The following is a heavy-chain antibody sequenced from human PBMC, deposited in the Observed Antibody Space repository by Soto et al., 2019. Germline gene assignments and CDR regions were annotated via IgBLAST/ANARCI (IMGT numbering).Heavy chain of an antibody. D-gene: IGHD3-9*01. CDR3: ARGEFLRYFDWLLQNWFDP. CDR2: IYYTGST. Sequence: SETLSLTCTVSGGSISTYYWSWIRQPPGKGLEWIGYIYYTGSTNYNPSLKSRVTISVDTSKNQFSLKLSSVTAADTAVYYCARGEFLRYFDWLLQNWFDPWGQGTLVTVSS. J-gene: IGHJ5*02. CDR1: GGSISTYY. V-gene: IGHV4-59*12.